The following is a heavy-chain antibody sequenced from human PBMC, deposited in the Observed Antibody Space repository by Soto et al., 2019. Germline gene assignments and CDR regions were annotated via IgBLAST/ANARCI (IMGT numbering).Heavy chain of an antibody. J-gene: IGHJ6*03. CDR1: GGSISSYY. CDR2: IYYSGST. Sequence: SETLSLTCTVSGGSISSYYWSWIRQPPGKGLEWIGYIYYSGSTNYNPSLKSRVTISVDTSKNQFSLKLSSVTAADTAVYYCARGDIGYYYYYYMAVWGKGTTVTVSS. D-gene: IGHD5-12*01. CDR3: ARGDIGYYYYYYMAV. V-gene: IGHV4-59*08.